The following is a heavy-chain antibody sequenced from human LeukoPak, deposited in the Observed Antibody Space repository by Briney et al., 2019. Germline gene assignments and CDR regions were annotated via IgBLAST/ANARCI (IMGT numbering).Heavy chain of an antibody. D-gene: IGHD4-17*01. CDR3: ARDRMMTTVTTVLSGMDV. J-gene: IGHJ6*02. CDR1: GYTFASYG. CDR2: ISAYNGNT. Sequence: ASVTVSFKASGYTFASYGISWVRQAPGQGLEWMGWISAYNGNTNYAQKLQGRVTMTTDTSTSTAYMELRSLRSDDTAVYYCARDRMMTTVTTVLSGMDVWGQGTTVTVSS. V-gene: IGHV1-18*01.